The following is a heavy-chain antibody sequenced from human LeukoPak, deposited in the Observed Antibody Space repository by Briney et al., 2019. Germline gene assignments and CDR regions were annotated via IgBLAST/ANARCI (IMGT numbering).Heavy chain of an antibody. V-gene: IGHV6-1*01. D-gene: IGHD5-24*01. CDR1: GDSVSSKSV. Sequence: SQTLSLTCGISGDSVSSKSVWNWIRQSPSRGLEWLGRVYYRSKWSKNYAVSVKSRITINPDTSTNQFSLQLSSVTAEDTAVYYCARGDQGFDFWGQGTLVTVSS. CDR2: VYYRSKWSK. CDR3: ARGDQGFDF. J-gene: IGHJ4*02.